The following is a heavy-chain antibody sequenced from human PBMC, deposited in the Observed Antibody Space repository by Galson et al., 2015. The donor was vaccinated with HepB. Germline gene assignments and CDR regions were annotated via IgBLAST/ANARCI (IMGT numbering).Heavy chain of an antibody. CDR2: IIPMYGMT. Sequence: SVKVSCKASGTAFSGFSLNWVRQAPGQGLEWMGRIIPMYGMTNYARKFQGRLTITADESTNTAFIVLSSLRPEDTAIYYCARDFAAGTSLGFDSWGKGTLVTVSS. CDR1: GTAFSGFS. V-gene: IGHV1-69*13. CDR3: ARDFAAGTSLGFDS. D-gene: IGHD1-1*01. J-gene: IGHJ5*01.